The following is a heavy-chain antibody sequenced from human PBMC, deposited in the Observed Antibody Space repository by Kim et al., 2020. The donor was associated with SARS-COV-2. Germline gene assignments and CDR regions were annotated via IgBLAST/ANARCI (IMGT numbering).Heavy chain of an antibody. CDR1: GYTFTSYA. D-gene: IGHD1-1*01. Sequence: ASVKVSCKASGYTFTSYAMHWVRQAPGQRFEWMGWINAGNGNTKYSQKFQGRVTITRDTSASTAYMELSSLRSEDTAVYYCARDLKVRGTTGTYDYWGQGTLVTVSS. J-gene: IGHJ4*02. CDR2: INAGNGNT. CDR3: ARDLKVRGTTGTYDY. V-gene: IGHV1-3*01.